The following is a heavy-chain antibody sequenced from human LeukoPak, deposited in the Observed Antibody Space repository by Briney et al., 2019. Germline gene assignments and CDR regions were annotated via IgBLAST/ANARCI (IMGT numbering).Heavy chain of an antibody. CDR3: ARGQQWLVGPADY. CDR1: GFTFSSYS. D-gene: IGHD6-19*01. Sequence: GGSLRLSCPASGFTFSSYSMTWVRQAPGKGLEWVSSISSSSNYIYYADSVKGRFTISRDNAKNSLYLQMNSLRAEDTAVYYCARGQQWLVGPADYWGQGTLVTVSS. J-gene: IGHJ4*02. CDR2: ISSSSNYI. V-gene: IGHV3-21*01.